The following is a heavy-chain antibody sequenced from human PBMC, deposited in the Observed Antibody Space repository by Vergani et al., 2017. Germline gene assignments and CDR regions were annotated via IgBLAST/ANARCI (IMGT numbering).Heavy chain of an antibody. CDR2: IIPIFGTA. J-gene: IGHJ4*02. V-gene: IGHV1-69*13. CDR3: ARDSVDGSGSYYPQGFDY. CDR1: GYTFTSYG. Sequence: QVQLVQSGAEVKKPGASMKVSCKASGYTFTSYGISWVRQAPGQGLEWMGWIIPIFGTANYAQKFQGRVTITADESTSTAYMELSSLRSEDTAVYYCARDSVDGSGSYYPQGFDYWGQGTLVTVSS. D-gene: IGHD3-10*01.